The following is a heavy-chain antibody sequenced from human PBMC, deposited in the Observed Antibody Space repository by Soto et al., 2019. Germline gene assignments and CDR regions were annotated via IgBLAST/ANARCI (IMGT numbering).Heavy chain of an antibody. CDR3: ARLNGYCISTNCHGYYGMDV. Sequence: SETLSLTCSVSGGFVSSSSYSWGWIRQSPGKGLEWIGTIYSSENTYYNPSLLSRVTISVDTSKNEFSLRLSSVTAADTAVYYCARLNGYCISTNCHGYYGMDVWGQGTAVTVSS. D-gene: IGHD2-2*03. CDR1: GGFVSSSSYS. V-gene: IGHV4-39*01. J-gene: IGHJ6*02. CDR2: IYSSENT.